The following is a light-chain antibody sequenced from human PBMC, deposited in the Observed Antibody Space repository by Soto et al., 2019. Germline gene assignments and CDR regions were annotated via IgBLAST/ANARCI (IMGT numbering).Light chain of an antibody. J-gene: IGKJ1*01. V-gene: IGKV1-39*01. CDR1: QTVFRY. Sequence: DIQMTQSPSSLSASVGDRVTITCRASQTVFRYFNWYQQKPGHAPQLLISRESNLQSGVTSKFSGGGAGTDFTTTIRSLQPEDFATYCCQQTYIIPRTCGQGTKVAFK. CDR3: QQTYIIPRT. CDR2: RES.